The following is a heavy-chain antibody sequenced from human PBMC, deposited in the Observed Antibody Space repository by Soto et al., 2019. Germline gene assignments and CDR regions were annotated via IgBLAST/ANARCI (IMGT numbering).Heavy chain of an antibody. D-gene: IGHD6-6*01. J-gene: IGHJ4*02. V-gene: IGHV3-30*18. CDR2: ISYDGSNK. CDR3: AKDRNISSLGFDY. CDR1: GFTFSRYG. Sequence: QVQLVESGGGVVQPGRSLRLSCAASGFTFSRYGMHWVRQAPGKGLEWVALISYDGSNKYYADSVKGRFTISRDNFKNTLYLQVNSLRADDTAVYYCAKDRNISSLGFDYWGQGTLLTVSS.